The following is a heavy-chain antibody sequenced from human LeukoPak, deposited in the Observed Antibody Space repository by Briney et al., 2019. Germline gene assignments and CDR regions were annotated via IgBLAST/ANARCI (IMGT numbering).Heavy chain of an antibody. CDR1: GFTFSTYS. CDR3: ARSKGPYSYYGMDV. J-gene: IGHJ6*02. Sequence: GGSLRLSCAASGFTFSTYSVNWVRQAPGKGLEWVSSISSGSNYIFYADSVKGRFTISRDNAKNSLYLQMNSPRAEDTAVYYCARSKGPYSYYGMDVWGQGTTVTVSS. D-gene: IGHD2-15*01. V-gene: IGHV3-21*01. CDR2: ISSGSNYI.